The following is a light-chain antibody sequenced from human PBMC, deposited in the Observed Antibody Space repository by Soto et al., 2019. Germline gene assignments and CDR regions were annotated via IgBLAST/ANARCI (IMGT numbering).Light chain of an antibody. CDR3: QQYNSYSLT. CDR1: QSISSW. J-gene: IGKJ1*01. Sequence: DIQMTQSPATLSASVGDRVTITCRASQSISSWLAWYQQKPGKAPNLLIYKASSLESGVPSRFSGSGSGTEFTLTISSLQPDDFATYYCQQYNSYSLTFGQGTKV. CDR2: KAS. V-gene: IGKV1-5*03.